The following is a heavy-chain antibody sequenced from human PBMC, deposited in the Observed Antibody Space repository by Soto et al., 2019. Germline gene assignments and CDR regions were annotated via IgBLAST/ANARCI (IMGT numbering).Heavy chain of an antibody. Sequence: GGSLRLSCAASGFTFRSYAMSWARQAPGKGLEWVSSLLRSGSSTYYADSVKGRFTISSDISANSLYLQMDSLRAEDTAVYYCAKDAVSGDGVWLLDSWGQGTVVTVSS. CDR3: AKDAVSGDGVWLLDS. V-gene: IGHV3-23*01. J-gene: IGHJ5*02. CDR1: GFTFRSYA. CDR2: LLRSGSST. D-gene: IGHD4-17*01.